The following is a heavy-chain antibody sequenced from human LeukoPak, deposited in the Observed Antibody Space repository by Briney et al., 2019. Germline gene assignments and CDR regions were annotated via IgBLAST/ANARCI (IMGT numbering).Heavy chain of an antibody. D-gene: IGHD3-22*01. V-gene: IGHV3-66*04. CDR2: IYSDGST. J-gene: IGHJ3*02. CDR3: ARHKYDTSGFNFVFDM. Sequence: PGGSLRLSCAASGLTVSSNYMSWVRQAPGKGLEWVSVIYSDGSTFYADSVRGRFTMSRDNSKNMLYLQMNSLRAEDSGVYYCARHKYDTSGFNFVFDMWGQGTMVTVSS. CDR1: GLTVSSNY.